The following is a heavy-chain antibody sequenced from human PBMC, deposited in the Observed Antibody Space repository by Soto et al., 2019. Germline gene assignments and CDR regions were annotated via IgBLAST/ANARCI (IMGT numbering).Heavy chain of an antibody. Sequence: TLSLTCTVPGGSISSYYWSWIRQPPGKGLEWIGYIYYSGSTNYNPSLKSRVTISVDTSKNQFSLKLSSVTAADTAVYYCARSYRRYCSGGSCYSYYYYYMDVWGKGTTVTVSS. CDR1: GGSISSYY. V-gene: IGHV4-59*01. D-gene: IGHD2-15*01. CDR3: ARSYRRYCSGGSCYSYYYYYMDV. J-gene: IGHJ6*03. CDR2: IYYSGST.